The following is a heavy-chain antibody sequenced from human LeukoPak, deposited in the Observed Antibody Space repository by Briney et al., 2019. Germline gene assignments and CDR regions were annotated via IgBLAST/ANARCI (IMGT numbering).Heavy chain of an antibody. CDR3: ARDGGDYGRDY. D-gene: IGHD4-17*01. CDR2: IWYDGSNK. J-gene: IGHJ4*02. Sequence: GGSLRLSCAASGFTFSSYGMHWVRQAPGKGLEWVAVIWYDGSNKYYADSVKGRFTISRDNSKNTLYLQMNSLRAEDTAVYYCARDGGDYGRDYWGQGTLVTVSS. CDR1: GFTFSSYG. V-gene: IGHV3-33*01.